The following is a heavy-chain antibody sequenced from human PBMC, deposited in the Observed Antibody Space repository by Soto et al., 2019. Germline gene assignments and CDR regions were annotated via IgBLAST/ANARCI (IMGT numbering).Heavy chain of an antibody. D-gene: IGHD3-16*01. Sequence: QVQLVQSGAEVKKPGSSVKVSCKASGGTFNSYAISWVRQVPGQGPEWMGGIIPNFGTVNYAQKFQGRVTIIADESTSSAYMELRSLRSDDTAVYYCARDLGLFVDTRMITDYYGMDVWGQGTAVTVSS. CDR2: IIPNFGTV. CDR3: ARDLGLFVDTRMITDYYGMDV. CDR1: GGTFNSYA. J-gene: IGHJ6*02. V-gene: IGHV1-69*01.